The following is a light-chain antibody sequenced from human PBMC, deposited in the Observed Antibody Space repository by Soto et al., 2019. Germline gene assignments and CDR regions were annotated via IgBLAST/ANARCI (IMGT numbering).Light chain of an antibody. CDR3: QQYHSSPWT. CDR1: QSVSSSY. CDR2: GAS. Sequence: EIVLTQSPGTLSLSPGERATLSCRVSQSVSSSYLAWYQLKPGQAPRLLIYGASSRATGIPDRFSGSGSGTDFTLTISRLEPEDFAVYYCQQYHSSPWTFGQGTQVEIK. V-gene: IGKV3-20*01. J-gene: IGKJ1*01.